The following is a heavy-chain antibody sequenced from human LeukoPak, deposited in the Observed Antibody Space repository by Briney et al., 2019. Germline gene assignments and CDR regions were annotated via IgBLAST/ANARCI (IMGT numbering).Heavy chain of an antibody. D-gene: IGHD3-22*01. CDR2: MYYSGST. J-gene: IGHJ5*02. CDR1: GGSISSGDYY. CDR3: ARPYYYDSRIDP. Sequence: PSETLSLTCTVSGGSISSGDYYWSWIRQPPGKGLEWIAYMYYSGSTYYNPSLKSRVTMSADTSQNQLSLKLSSVTAADTAVYYCARPYYYDSRIDPWGQGILVTVSS. V-gene: IGHV4-30-4*01.